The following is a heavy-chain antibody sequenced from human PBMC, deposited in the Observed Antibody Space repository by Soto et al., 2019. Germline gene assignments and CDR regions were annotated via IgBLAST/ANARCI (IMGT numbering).Heavy chain of an antibody. J-gene: IGHJ6*02. D-gene: IGHD2-2*01. CDR2: IKQDGSEK. CDR3: ARDSMDCSSTSCYFYYYCMDV. CDR1: GFTFSSYW. V-gene: IGHV3-7*01. Sequence: GGSLRLSCAASGFTFSSYWMSWVRQAPGKGLEWVANIKQDGSEKYYVDSVKGRFTISRDNAKNTLYLQMNSLRAEDTAVYYCARDSMDCSSTSCYFYYYCMDVWGQGTTVPVSS.